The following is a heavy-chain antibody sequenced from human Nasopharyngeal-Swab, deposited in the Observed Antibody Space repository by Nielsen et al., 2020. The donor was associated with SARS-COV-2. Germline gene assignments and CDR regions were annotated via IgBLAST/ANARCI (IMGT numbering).Heavy chain of an antibody. V-gene: IGHV4-39*01. Sequence: SETLSLTCTVSGGSISSSSYYWGWIRQPPGKGLEWIGSIYYSGSTYYNPSLKSRVTISVDTSKNQFSLKLSSVTAADTAVYYCARGRRNWNDLTYYYGMDVWGQGTTVTVSS. CDR2: IYYSGST. D-gene: IGHD1-1*01. J-gene: IGHJ6*02. CDR3: ARGRRNWNDLTYYYGMDV. CDR1: GGSISSSSYY.